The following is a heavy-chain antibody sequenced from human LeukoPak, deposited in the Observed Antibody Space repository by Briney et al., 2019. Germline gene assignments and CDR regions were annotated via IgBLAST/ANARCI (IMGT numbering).Heavy chain of an antibody. CDR3: ARGMRDFWSGYYEVDY. CDR1: GFTFSSYW. V-gene: IGHV3-7*01. J-gene: IGHJ4*02. CDR2: IKQDGSEK. D-gene: IGHD3-3*01. Sequence: GGSLRLSCAASGFTFSSYWMSWVRQAPGKGLEWVANIKQDGSEKYYVDSVKGRFTISRDNAKNSLYLQMNSLRAEDTAVYYCARGMRDFWSGYYEVDYWGQGTLVTVSS.